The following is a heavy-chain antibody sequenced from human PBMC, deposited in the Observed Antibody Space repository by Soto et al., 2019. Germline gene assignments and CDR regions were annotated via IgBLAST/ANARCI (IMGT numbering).Heavy chain of an antibody. V-gene: IGHV1-69*01. CDR3: ARGGVDGVGTSAFDY. CDR1: GGTFNNYA. D-gene: IGHD1-1*01. CDR2: IIPIIGTA. J-gene: IGHJ4*02. Sequence: QVQLVQSGAEVKKPGSSVKVSCKASGGTFNNYAISWVRQAPGQGLEWMGGIIPIIGTADYAHKFQGRLAMSADASTGTTVMELRSLRAEDTDLYSCARGGVDGVGTSAFDYWGQGTLVTVSS.